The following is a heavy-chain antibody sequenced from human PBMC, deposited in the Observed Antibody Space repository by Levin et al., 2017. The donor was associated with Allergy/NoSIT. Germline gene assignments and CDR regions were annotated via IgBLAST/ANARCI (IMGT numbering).Heavy chain of an antibody. D-gene: IGHD5-12*01. V-gene: IGHV3-53*01. J-gene: IGHJ3*02. Sequence: GESLKISCAASGFTVSSHYMNWVRQAPGKGLEWVSVIYGGGTTYYADSMKGRFTISRDSSKNTLYLQMNSLGAEDTAVYYCARAKAYTGYDMDAFDIWGQGTMITVSS. CDR1: GFTVSSHY. CDR2: IYGGGTT. CDR3: ARAKAYTGYDMDAFDI.